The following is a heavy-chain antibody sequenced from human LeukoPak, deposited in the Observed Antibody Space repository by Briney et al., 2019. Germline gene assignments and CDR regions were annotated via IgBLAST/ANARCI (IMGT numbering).Heavy chain of an antibody. CDR3: ARGGRGASNWTPYNWFDP. CDR1: GFNFTTYG. J-gene: IGHJ5*02. D-gene: IGHD3/OR15-3a*01. CDR2: VWYDGTIK. V-gene: IGHV3-33*01. Sequence: QPGRSLRLSCAASGFNFTTYGMHWVRQAPGKGLEWMALVWYDGTIKYYADSVKGGFTISRDNSKNTLFLQMCSLRAEDTALYYCARGGRGASNWTPYNWFDPWGQGTLVTVSS.